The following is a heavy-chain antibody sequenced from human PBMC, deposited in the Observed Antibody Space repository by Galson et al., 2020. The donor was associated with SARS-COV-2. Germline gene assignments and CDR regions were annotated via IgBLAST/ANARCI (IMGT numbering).Heavy chain of an antibody. J-gene: IGHJ4*02. CDR1: AFTFSNYA. CDR2: ISTSGDVT. V-gene: IGHV3-23*01. Sequence: GGSLRLSCAASAFTFSNYAMSWVRQAPGKGLEWVSAISTSGDVTLYADSVKGRFTISRDHSKNTLYLQLNSLRAEDMAIYYCAKKLSGHYHFDCWGQGTLVTVSS. D-gene: IGHD3-22*01. CDR3: AKKLSGHYHFDC.